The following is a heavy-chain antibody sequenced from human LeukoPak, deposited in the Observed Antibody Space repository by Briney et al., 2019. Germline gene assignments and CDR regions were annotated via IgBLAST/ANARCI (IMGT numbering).Heavy chain of an antibody. CDR2: IYHSGST. CDR3: ASKVAGFFYFDY. J-gene: IGHJ4*02. V-gene: IGHV4-4*02. CDR1: GGSISSSNW. D-gene: IGHD6-19*01. Sequence: SGTLSLTCAVSGGSISSSNWWSWVRQPPGKGLDWIGEIYHSGSTNYNPSLKSRVTISVDKSKNQFSLKLSSVTAADTAVYYCASKVAGFFYFDYWGQGTLVTVSS.